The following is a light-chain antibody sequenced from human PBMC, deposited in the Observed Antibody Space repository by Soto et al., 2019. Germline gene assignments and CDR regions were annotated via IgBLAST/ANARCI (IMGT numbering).Light chain of an antibody. CDR3: SSYTSRYTLV. Sequence: QSALTQPASVSGSPGQSITISCAGTSSGVGGYNYVSWYQQHPGKDPKLMIYDVSNRPSGVSNRFSGSKSGNTASLTISGLQAEDEADYYCSSYTSRYTLVFGGGTQLT. V-gene: IGLV2-14*01. J-gene: IGLJ2*01. CDR1: SSGVGGYNY. CDR2: DVS.